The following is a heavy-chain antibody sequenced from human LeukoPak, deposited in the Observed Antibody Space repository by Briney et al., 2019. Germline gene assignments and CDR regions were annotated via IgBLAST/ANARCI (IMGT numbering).Heavy chain of an antibody. CDR2: IIPIIGTA. J-gene: IGHJ4*02. CDR1: GGTFSSYA. D-gene: IGHD3-22*01. CDR3: ARDGSVSSGYPNY. Sequence: SVKVSCKASGGTFSSYAISWVRQAPGQGLEWMGGIIPIIGTANYAQKFQGRVTITADESTSTAYMELRSLRSDDTAVYYCARDGSVSSGYPNYWGQGTLVTVSS. V-gene: IGHV1-69*13.